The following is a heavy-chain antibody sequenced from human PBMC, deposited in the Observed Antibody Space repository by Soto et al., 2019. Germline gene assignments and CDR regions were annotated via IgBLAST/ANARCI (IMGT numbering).Heavy chain of an antibody. J-gene: IGHJ6*02. V-gene: IGHV3-30-3*01. D-gene: IGHD2-21*01. CDR3: ARDRSGGGEYYDYGMDD. CDR2: ISYDGSNK. CDR1: GFILSSYS. Sequence: PGGCLRLSCAAAGFILSSYSIHWVRQAQGKGLEWVAVISYDGSNKYYADSVKGRFTISRDNSKNTLYLQMNSLRAEDTAVYYCARDRSGGGEYYDYGMDDWGQGTTVTVSS.